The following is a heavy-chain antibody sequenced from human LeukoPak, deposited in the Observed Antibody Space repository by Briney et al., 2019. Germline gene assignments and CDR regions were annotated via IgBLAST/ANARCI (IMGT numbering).Heavy chain of an antibody. CDR3: VTIMYDSSGYSYFDL. D-gene: IGHD3-22*01. CDR2: INYSRST. V-gene: IGHV4-39*01. Sequence: SETLSLSCAVSGGSISSYSYYWGWIRQPPGKGLEWIGSINYSRSTNYTPSHKTRVTISVDTSRDQFSLKMSSVTAADTAVYYCVTIMYDSSGYSYFDLWGQGTLVTVSS. J-gene: IGHJ4*02. CDR1: GGSISSYSYY.